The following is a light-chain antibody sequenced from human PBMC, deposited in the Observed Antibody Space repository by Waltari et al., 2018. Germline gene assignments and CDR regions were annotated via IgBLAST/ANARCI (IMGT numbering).Light chain of an antibody. Sequence: QSVLSQPPSASGTPGQRVTIPCAGRASNLGENVVNWYQQVPGRAPKLLIYRSDLRPSGVPARFSASKSGTSASLAISGLQSEDEADYYCATWDERPSGHWVFGGGTKVTVL. V-gene: IGLV1-44*01. CDR2: RSD. CDR3: ATWDERPSGHWV. CDR1: ASNLGENV. J-gene: IGLJ3*02.